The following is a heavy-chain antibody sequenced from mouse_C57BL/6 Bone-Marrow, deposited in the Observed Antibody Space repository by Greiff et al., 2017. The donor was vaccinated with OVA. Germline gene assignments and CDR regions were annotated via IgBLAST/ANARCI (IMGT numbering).Heavy chain of an antibody. Sequence: DVKLQESGPGMVKPSQSLSLTCTVTGYSITSGYDWHWIRHFPGNKLEWMGYISYSGSTNYNPSLKSRISITHDTSKNHFFLKLNSVTTEDTATYSCARGDDGYYEWFAYWGQGTLVTVSA. CDR3: ARGDDGYYEWFAY. D-gene: IGHD2-3*01. CDR1: GYSITSGYD. V-gene: IGHV3-1*01. J-gene: IGHJ3*01. CDR2: ISYSGST.